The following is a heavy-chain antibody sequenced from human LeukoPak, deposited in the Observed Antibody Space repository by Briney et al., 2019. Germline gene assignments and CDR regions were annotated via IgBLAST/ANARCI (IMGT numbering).Heavy chain of an antibody. Sequence: SETLSLTCTVSGYSISSGYYWGWIRQPPGKGLEWIGSIYHSGSTYYNPSLKSRVTISVDTSKNQFSLKLSSVTAADTAVYYCARGVGLTQGGTFDYWGQGTLVTVSS. J-gene: IGHJ4*02. CDR1: GYSISSGYY. V-gene: IGHV4-38-2*02. CDR3: ARGVGLTQGGTFDY. CDR2: IYHSGST. D-gene: IGHD1-1*01.